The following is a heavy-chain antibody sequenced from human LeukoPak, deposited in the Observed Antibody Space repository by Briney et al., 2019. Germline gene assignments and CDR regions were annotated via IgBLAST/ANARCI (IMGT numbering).Heavy chain of an antibody. CDR1: GFTFDDYA. CDR2: ISWNSGSI. Sequence: SGGSLRLSCAASGFTFDDYAMHWVRQARGKGLEWVSGISWNSGSIGYADSVKGRFTISRDNAKNSLYLQMNSLRAEDTALYYCAKGRDKYQLLSKNWFDPWGQGTLVTVSS. V-gene: IGHV3-9*01. CDR3: AKGRDKYQLLSKNWFDP. J-gene: IGHJ5*02. D-gene: IGHD2-2*01.